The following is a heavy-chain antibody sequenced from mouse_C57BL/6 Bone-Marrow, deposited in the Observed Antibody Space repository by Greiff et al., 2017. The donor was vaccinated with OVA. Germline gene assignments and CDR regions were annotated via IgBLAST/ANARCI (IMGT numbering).Heavy chain of an antibody. V-gene: IGHV1-18*01. D-gene: IGHD2-2*01. CDR1: GYTFTDYN. CDR3: ARKVYYGYDGTYFDY. Sequence: EVQLQQSGPELVKPGASVKIPCKASGYTFTDYNMDWVKQSHGKSLEWIGDINPNNGGTIYNQKFKGKATLTVDKSSSTAYMELRSLTSEDTAVYYCARKVYYGYDGTYFDYWGKGTTLTVSS. CDR2: INPNNGGT. J-gene: IGHJ2*01.